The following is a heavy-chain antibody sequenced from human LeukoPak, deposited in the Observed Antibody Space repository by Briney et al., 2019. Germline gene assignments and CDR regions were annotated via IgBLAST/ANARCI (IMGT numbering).Heavy chain of an antibody. CDR3: AREVGGNFLLDAFDI. D-gene: IGHD4-23*01. CDR1: GGSISSYY. Sequence: ASETLSLTCTVSGGSISSYYWSWIRQPPGKGLEWIGYIYYSGSTNYNPSLKSRVTISVDTSKNQFSLKLSSVTAADTAVYYCAREVGGNFLLDAFDIWGQGTMVTVSS. J-gene: IGHJ3*02. CDR2: IYYSGST. V-gene: IGHV4-59*01.